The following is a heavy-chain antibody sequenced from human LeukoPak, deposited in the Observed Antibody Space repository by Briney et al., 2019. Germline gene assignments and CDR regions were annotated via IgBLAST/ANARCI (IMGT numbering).Heavy chain of an antibody. CDR2: ISYDGSNK. CDR3: AKEWLNDFWSGYHP. D-gene: IGHD3-3*01. CDR1: GFTFSSYG. V-gene: IGHV3-30*18. Sequence: GGSLRLSCAASGFTFSSYGMLWVRQAPGKGLEWVAVISYDGSNKYYADSVKGRFTISRDNSKNTLYLQMNSLRAEDTAVYYCAKEWLNDFWSGYHPWGQGTLVTVSS. J-gene: IGHJ5*02.